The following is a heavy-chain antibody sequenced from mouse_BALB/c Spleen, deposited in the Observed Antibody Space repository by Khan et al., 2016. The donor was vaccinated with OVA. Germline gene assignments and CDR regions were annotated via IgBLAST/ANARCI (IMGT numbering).Heavy chain of an antibody. V-gene: IGHV1-26*01. CDR3: AIYHGYFDV. CDR1: GYSFTGYY. J-gene: IGHJ1*01. CDR2: VNPNNGGT. Sequence: VQLKESGPDLVKPGASVKISCKASGYSFTGYYIHWVKQSHGKSLEWIGRVNPNNGGTSYNQKFKVKAILTVDKSSNTAYMELRSLTSEDSAVYSCAIYHGYFDVWGAGTTVTGSS. D-gene: IGHD1-1*01.